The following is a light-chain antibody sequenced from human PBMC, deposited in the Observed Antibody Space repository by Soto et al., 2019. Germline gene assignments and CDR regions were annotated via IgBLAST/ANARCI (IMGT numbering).Light chain of an antibody. CDR2: HAS. Sequence: IQRTQCASTLSPSLGDRFTIICRASQSVSSWLAWYQQKPGTAPKVLIYHASNLQSGVPSRFSGSGSGTEFTLTISSLQPDDFSTDYCQQYNSYSFGQGTKVDIK. CDR3: QQYNSYS. J-gene: IGKJ1*01. CDR1: QSVSSW. V-gene: IGKV1-5*02.